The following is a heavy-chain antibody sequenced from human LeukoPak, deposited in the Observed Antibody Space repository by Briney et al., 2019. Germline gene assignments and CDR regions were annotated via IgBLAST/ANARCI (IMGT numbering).Heavy chain of an antibody. J-gene: IGHJ4*02. Sequence: GGSLRLSCAASGFTFSSYAMGGVREAPGKGLEWVAVISYDGSNKYYADSVRGRFTISRDNSKNTLYLQMNSLRAEDTAVYYCAVDIAVAGKLADYWGQGTLVTVSS. CDR1: GFTFSSYA. V-gene: IGHV3-30*04. CDR2: ISYDGSNK. CDR3: AVDIAVAGKLADY. D-gene: IGHD6-19*01.